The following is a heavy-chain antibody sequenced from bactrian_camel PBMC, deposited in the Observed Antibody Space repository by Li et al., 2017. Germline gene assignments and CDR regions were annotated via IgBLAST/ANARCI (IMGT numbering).Heavy chain of an antibody. CDR2: IRTGGGTT. D-gene: IGHD7*01. CDR3: VTGNGAY. CDR1: GYSYSSYC. J-gene: IGHJ4*01. Sequence: HVQLVESGGGSVQAGESLRLSCVDSGYSYSSYCLGWFRQAPGKEREGVAAIRTGGGTTYYADSVKGRFTISRDNAKSTVYLLMNSLKSEDTGLYFCVTGNGAYWGQGTQVTVS. V-gene: IGHV3S1*01.